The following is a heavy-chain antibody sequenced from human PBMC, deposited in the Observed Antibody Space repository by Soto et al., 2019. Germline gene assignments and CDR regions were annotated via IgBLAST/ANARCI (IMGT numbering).Heavy chain of an antibody. CDR3: ARDSRRRADSGTRPLYDFKY. CDR2: IDYTGKT. Sequence: QVQLKESGPGLVKPSQTLSLTCSVSGGSIGSGDYYWSWVRQSPGKGLEWIGYIDYTGKTYYNPSLGGRVTFSVDRSQNQLPLWRRDVAVADTAGYYCARDSRRRADSGTRPLYDFKYWGQGTLVTVSS. D-gene: IGHD1-26*01. CDR1: GGSIGSGDYY. V-gene: IGHV4-30-4*01. J-gene: IGHJ4*02.